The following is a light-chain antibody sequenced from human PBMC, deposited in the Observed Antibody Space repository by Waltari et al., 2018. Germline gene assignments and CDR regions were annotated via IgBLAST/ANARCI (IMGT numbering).Light chain of an antibody. CDR1: SCSLPTTSY. Sequence: QTVVTQEPSLSVSPGGTVTPTCALRSCSLPTTSYATWYQQTPGQAPRTLVYKANARSSGVPDRFSGSILGNTAALTITGAQADDESDYYCALYMGSGIWVFGGGTRLTVL. J-gene: IGLJ3*02. CDR2: KAN. CDR3: ALYMGSGIWV. V-gene: IGLV8-61*01.